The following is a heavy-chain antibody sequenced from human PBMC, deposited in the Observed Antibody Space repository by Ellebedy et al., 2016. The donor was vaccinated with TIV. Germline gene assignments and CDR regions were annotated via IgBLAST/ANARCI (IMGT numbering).Heavy chain of an antibody. CDR3: AKDRYGDYVVYFDY. J-gene: IGHJ4*02. CDR2: ISSSETYI. V-gene: IGHV3-21*04. CDR1: GFTFSDYS. Sequence: PGGSLRLSCAASGFTFSDYSMNLVRQVPGKGLELVSSISSSETYIYYADSVRGRFTISRDNAKNSLYLQMNSLRAEDTAVYFCAKDRYGDYVVYFDYWGQGTLVTVSS. D-gene: IGHD4-17*01.